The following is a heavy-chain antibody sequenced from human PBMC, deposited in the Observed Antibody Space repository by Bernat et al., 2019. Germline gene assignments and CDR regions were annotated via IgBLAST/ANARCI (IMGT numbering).Heavy chain of an antibody. Sequence: QVQLVESGGGVVQPGRSLRLSCAASGFTFSSYGMHWVRQAPGKGLEWVAVISYDGSNKYYADSVKGRFTISRDNSKNTLYLQMNSLRAEDTAVYYCAKPGYYGSGSYYNCWGQGTLVTVSS. J-gene: IGHJ4*02. CDR2: ISYDGSNK. V-gene: IGHV3-30*18. D-gene: IGHD3-10*01. CDR3: AKPGYYGSGSYYNC. CDR1: GFTFSSYG.